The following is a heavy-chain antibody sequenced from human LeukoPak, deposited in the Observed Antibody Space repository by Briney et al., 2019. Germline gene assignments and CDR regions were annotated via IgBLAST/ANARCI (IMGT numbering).Heavy chain of an antibody. CDR1: GFTFSSYS. CDR3: ARDDSGSYLHRGLVVGFYDY. CDR2: ISSSSSYI. V-gene: IGHV3-21*01. J-gene: IGHJ4*02. D-gene: IGHD1-26*01. Sequence: PGGSLRLSCAASGFTFSSYSMNWVRQAPGKGREWVSSISSSSSYIYYADSVKGRFTISRDNAKNSLYLQMNSLRAEDTAVYYCARDDSGSYLHRGLVVGFYDYWGQGTLVTVSS.